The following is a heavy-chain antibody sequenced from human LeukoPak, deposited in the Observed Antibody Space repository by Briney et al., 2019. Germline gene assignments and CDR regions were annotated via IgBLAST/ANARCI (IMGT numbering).Heavy chain of an antibody. CDR1: GFTLSSNY. J-gene: IGHJ3*02. V-gene: IGHV3-53*01. D-gene: IGHD3-22*01. Sequence: GGSLRLSCAASGFTLSSNYMSWVRQAPGKGLEWVSVIYSGGSTYYSDSVRGRFTISRDNSKNTLYLQMNSLSAEDTAVYYCARDSEYYYDSSGYYSGGAAFDIWGQGTMVTVSS. CDR2: IYSGGST. CDR3: ARDSEYYYDSSGYYSGGAAFDI.